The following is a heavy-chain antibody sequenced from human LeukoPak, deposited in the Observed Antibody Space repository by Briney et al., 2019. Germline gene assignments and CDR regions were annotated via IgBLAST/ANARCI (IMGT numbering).Heavy chain of an antibody. CDR3: ARGGEFGDFMDV. CDR1: GGSISSSSYY. V-gene: IGHV4-61*05. Sequence: SETLSLTCTISGGSISSSSYYWGWIRQSPGKGLEWIGYISDSVNTNYNPSLESRVTMSVDMSKNQVSLKLTSVTAADTAVYYCARGGEFGDFMDVWGKGTMVTVSS. D-gene: IGHD3-10*01. J-gene: IGHJ6*03. CDR2: ISDSVNT.